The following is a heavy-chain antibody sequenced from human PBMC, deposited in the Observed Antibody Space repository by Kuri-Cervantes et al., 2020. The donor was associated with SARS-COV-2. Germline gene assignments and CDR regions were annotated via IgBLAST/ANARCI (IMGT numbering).Heavy chain of an antibody. CDR1: GFTFSSYA. J-gene: IGHJ4*02. Sequence: GESLKIPCAASGFTFSSYAMSWVRQAPGKGLEWVSAISGSGGSTYYADSVKGRFTISRDNSKNTLYLQMNSLRAEDTAVYYCAKDRKQIAAAGLDYWGQGTLVTVSS. V-gene: IGHV3-23*01. CDR3: AKDRKQIAAAGLDY. D-gene: IGHD6-13*01. CDR2: ISGSGGST.